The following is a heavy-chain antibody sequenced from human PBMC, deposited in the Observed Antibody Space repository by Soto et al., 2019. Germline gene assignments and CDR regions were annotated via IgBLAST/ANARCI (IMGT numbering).Heavy chain of an antibody. Sequence: SETLSLTCTVSGGSISSGDYYWSWIRQPPGRGLEWIGYNYYTGSTYYNPSLTGRVTISIDTSKNQFSLKLTSMTAADTAVYYCARERVPAAIHHTCFDPWGQGNLVTVSS. J-gene: IGHJ5*02. CDR3: ARERVPAAIHHTCFDP. CDR2: NYYTGST. D-gene: IGHD2-2*02. CDR1: GGSISSGDYY. V-gene: IGHV4-30-4*01.